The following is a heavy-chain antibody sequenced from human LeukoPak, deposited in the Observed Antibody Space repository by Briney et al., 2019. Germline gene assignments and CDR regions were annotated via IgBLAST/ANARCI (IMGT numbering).Heavy chain of an antibody. CDR1: GYTFTSYY. D-gene: IGHD5-24*01. CDR2: INPSGGST. Sequence: ASVKVSCKASGYTFTSYYMHWVRQAPGQGLEWMGIINPSGGSTSYAQKFQGRVTMTRDMSTSTVYMELSSLRSEDTAVYYCARDGLEMATTSTGYFQHWGQGTLVTVSS. CDR3: ARDGLEMATTSTGYFQH. J-gene: IGHJ1*01. V-gene: IGHV1-46*01.